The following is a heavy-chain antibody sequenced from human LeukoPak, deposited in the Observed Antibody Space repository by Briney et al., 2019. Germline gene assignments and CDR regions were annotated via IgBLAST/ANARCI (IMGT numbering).Heavy chain of an antibody. Sequence: PSETLSLTCTVSGGSISSGDYYWSWIRQPPGKGLEWIGYIHNSGSTHYNPSLKSRVTISVDTSKNQFSLKLSSVTAADTAVYYCARDTLGGGVVTHWYFDLWGRGTLVTVSS. CDR1: GGSISSGDYY. D-gene: IGHD3-3*01. V-gene: IGHV4-30-4*01. CDR3: ARDTLGGGVVTHWYFDL. J-gene: IGHJ2*01. CDR2: IHNSGST.